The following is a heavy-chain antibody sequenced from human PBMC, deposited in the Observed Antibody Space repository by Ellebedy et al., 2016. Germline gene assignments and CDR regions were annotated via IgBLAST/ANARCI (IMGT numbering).Heavy chain of an antibody. D-gene: IGHD3-10*01. Sequence: GGSLRLSCAASGFTFSYYSMNWVRQAPGKGLERFSYISAGSSSKYYADSVKGRFTISRDDVKNSLYLQMNSLRAEDTAVYYCARGPSGYYGSGSYSDYWGQGTLVTVSS. CDR3: ARGPSGYYGSGSYSDY. V-gene: IGHV3-48*01. CDR1: GFTFSYYS. J-gene: IGHJ4*02. CDR2: ISAGSSSK.